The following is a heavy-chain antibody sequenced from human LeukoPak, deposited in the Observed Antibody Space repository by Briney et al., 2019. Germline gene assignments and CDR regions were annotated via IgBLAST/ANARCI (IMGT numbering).Heavy chain of an antibody. CDR2: IYPADPDT. CDR1: GYSFRNYW. J-gene: IGHJ3*02. D-gene: IGHD3-22*01. CDR3: ARHRLNYYDSSHDAFDI. Sequence: GESLKISCEASGYSFRNYWIAWVRQMPGKGPECMGLIYPADPDTRYSPSFQGQVTISADKSVSTAYLQWSSLKASDTAMYYCARHRLNYYDSSHDAFDIWGQGTMVTVSS. V-gene: IGHV5-51*01.